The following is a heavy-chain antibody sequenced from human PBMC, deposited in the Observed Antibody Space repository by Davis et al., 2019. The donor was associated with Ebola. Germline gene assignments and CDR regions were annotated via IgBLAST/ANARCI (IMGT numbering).Heavy chain of an antibody. CDR1: GFTFSSYA. CDR2: ISGSGGST. CDR3: AKADRNYAPGYFDY. D-gene: IGHD4-11*01. Sequence: GESLKISCAASGFTFSSYAMSWVRQAPGKGLEWVSTISGSGGSTNYADSVKGRFTISRDKSKNTLYLQMNSLRAEDTAVYYCAKADRNYAPGYFDYWGQGTLVTVSS. V-gene: IGHV3-23*01. J-gene: IGHJ4*02.